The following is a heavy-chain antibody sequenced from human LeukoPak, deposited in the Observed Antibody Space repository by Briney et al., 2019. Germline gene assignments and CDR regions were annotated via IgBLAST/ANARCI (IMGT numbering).Heavy chain of an antibody. CDR2: ISSSSSNI. CDR1: GFSFSVSG. V-gene: IGHV3-21*01. D-gene: IGHD6-6*01. J-gene: IGHJ4*02. Sequence: GGSLRLSCAASGFSFSVSGMNWVRQAPGKWLEWVSYISSSSSNINYADSVRGRFTISRDNAKNSLYLHMDSLRVEDMAVYYCARGGAARPDYWGQGTLVTVSS. CDR3: ARGGAARPDY.